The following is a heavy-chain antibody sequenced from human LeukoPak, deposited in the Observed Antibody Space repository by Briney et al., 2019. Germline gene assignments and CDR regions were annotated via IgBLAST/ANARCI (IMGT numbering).Heavy chain of an antibody. J-gene: IGHJ4*02. V-gene: IGHV3-9*01. CDR3: ARDSDSGWDDY. CDR1: GFTFDDYA. Sequence: GGSLRLSCAASGFTFDDYAMHWVRQAPGKGLEWVSGISWNSGSIGYADSVKGRFTISRDNAKNSLYLQMNSLRAEDTAVYYCARDSDSGWDDYWGQGTLVTVSS. D-gene: IGHD6-19*01. CDR2: ISWNSGSI.